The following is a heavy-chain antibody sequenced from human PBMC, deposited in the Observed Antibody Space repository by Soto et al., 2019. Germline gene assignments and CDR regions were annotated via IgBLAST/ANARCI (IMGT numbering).Heavy chain of an antibody. CDR1: GFSLSTSGVG. D-gene: IGHD3-22*01. CDR3: AHPLVYYYYSSGYQYYFDY. V-gene: IGHV2-5*01. CDR2: IYWHDDK. Sequence: QITLKESGPTLVKPTQTLTLTFTFSGFSLSTSGVGVGWIRQPPGKALEWLALIYWHDDKRYSPSLKSRRTITKDTSKNQVVLTMTNMDPVDTATYYCAHPLVYYYYSSGYQYYFDYWGQGTLVTVSS. J-gene: IGHJ4*02.